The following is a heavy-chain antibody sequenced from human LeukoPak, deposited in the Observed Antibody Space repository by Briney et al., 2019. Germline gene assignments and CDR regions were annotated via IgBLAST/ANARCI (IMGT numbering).Heavy chain of an antibody. J-gene: IGHJ4*02. V-gene: IGHV3-7*01. CDR3: ARDMVVVPAAISVPDY. D-gene: IGHD2-2*02. Sequence: PGGSLRLSCAASGFTFSSYWMSWVRQAPGKGLEWVANIKQDGSEKYYVDSVKGRFTISRDNAKNSLYLQMNSLRAEDTAVYYCARDMVVVPAAISVPDYWGQGTLVTVSS. CDR2: IKQDGSEK. CDR1: GFTFSSYW.